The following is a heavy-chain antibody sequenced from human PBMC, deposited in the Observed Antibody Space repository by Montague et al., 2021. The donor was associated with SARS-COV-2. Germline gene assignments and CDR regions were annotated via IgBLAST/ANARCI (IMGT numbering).Heavy chain of an antibody. V-gene: IGHV4-59*12. CDR2: MYYSGGT. J-gene: IGHJ6*02. CDR1: GGSISNYY. CDR3: ARVRGGKTFGVIGAYYGMDI. Sequence: SETLSLTCTVSGGSISNYYWSWIRQSPGKGLEWIAYMYYSGGTKYNPSLKSRATISVDTSKNQFSLTLSSMTAADTAVYYCARVRGGKTFGVIGAYYGMDIWGQGTTVTVS. D-gene: IGHD3-3*01.